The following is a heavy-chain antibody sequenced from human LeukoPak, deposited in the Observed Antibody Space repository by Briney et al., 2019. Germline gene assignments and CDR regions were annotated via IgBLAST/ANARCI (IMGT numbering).Heavy chain of an antibody. CDR3: ARDIYSSGWYYFDY. Sequence: GGSLRLSCAASGFTFSDAWMSWVRQAPGKGLEWVGLIKSKTDGGTTDYAAPVKGRFTISRDDSKNTLYLQMNSLRAEDTAMYYCARDIYSSGWYYFDYWGQGALVTVSS. V-gene: IGHV3-15*01. D-gene: IGHD6-19*01. CDR2: IKSKTDGGTT. CDR1: GFTFSDAW. J-gene: IGHJ4*02.